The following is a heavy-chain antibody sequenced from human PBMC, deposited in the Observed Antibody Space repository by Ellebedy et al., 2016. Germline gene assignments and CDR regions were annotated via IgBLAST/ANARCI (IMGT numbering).Heavy chain of an antibody. CDR2: ISYDGSNK. J-gene: IGHJ4*02. CDR3: ARLDSYAAVN. D-gene: IGHD6-13*01. CDR1: GFTFSSYS. Sequence: GESLKISCAASGFTFSSYSMNWVRQAPGKGLEWVAVISYDGSNKYYADSVKGRFTISRDNSKNTLYLQMNSLRAEDTAVYYCARLDSYAAVNWGQGALVTVSS. V-gene: IGHV3-30*03.